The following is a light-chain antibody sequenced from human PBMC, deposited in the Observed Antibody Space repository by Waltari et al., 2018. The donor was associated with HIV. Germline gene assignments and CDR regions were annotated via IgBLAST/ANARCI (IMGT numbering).Light chain of an antibody. CDR1: SSNIGDNY. J-gene: IGLJ3*02. V-gene: IGLV1-47*01. CDR3: ATWDNSLSVWV. Sequence: QSVVTQPPSASGTPGQRVTISCSGSSSNIGDNYVYWYQQFPGTNPKLLIYMNDRRPSGVPDRFSGSKSGTSASRAISGLRSEDEADYYCATWDNSLSVWVFGGGSKLTVL. CDR2: MND.